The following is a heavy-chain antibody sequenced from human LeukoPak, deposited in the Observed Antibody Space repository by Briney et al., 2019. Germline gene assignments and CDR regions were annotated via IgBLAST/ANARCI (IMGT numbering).Heavy chain of an antibody. Sequence: GSLLLSCAASGFPFSSHWMHWVRQATGKGLVWVSRISPDGSTTNKADSVKGGFTISRDNARSTLFLQLNSLRAEDTAVYYCAREINKWFDPWGQGTLVTVSS. CDR3: AREINKWFDP. J-gene: IGHJ5*02. V-gene: IGHV3-74*01. CDR1: GFPFSSHW. CDR2: ISPDGSTT.